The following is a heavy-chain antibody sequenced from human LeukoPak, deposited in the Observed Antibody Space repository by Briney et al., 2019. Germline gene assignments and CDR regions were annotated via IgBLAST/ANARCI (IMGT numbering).Heavy chain of an antibody. CDR3: ARDGWGSTVTTAHNWYFDL. V-gene: IGHV1-18*01. Sequence: ASVKVSCKASGYTFTSYGISWVRQAPGQWLEWMGWISAYNGNTNYAQKLQGRVTMTTDTSTSTAYMELRSLRSDDTAVYYCARDGWGSTVTTAHNWYFDLWGRGTLVTVSS. J-gene: IGHJ2*01. CDR2: ISAYNGNT. D-gene: IGHD4-17*01. CDR1: GYTFTSYG.